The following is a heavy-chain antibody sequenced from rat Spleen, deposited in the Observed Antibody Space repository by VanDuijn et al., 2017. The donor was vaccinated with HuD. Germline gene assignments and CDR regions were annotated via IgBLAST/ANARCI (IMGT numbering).Heavy chain of an antibody. CDR1: GFTFSNYG. Sequence: EVQLVESGGGLVQPGRSLKLSCAASGFTFSNYGMAWVRQAPTKGLEWVATINYDGSGTYYRDSVKGRFTIYRDNAKSTLYLKMDSLRSEDTATYYCAREGTYYGDYFDYWGQGVMVTVSS. D-gene: IGHD1-9*01. CDR2: INYDGSGT. CDR3: AREGTYYGDYFDY. J-gene: IGHJ2*01. V-gene: IGHV5-29*01.